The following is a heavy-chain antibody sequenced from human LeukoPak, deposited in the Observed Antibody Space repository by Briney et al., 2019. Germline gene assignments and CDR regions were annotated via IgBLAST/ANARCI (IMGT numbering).Heavy chain of an antibody. Sequence: SETLSLTCTVSGGSISSSSYYWGWIRQPPGKGLEWIGSIYYSGSTYYNPSLKSRVTISVDTSKNQFSLKLSSVTAADTAVYYCARDYYSYGYYYMDVWGKGTTVTVSS. CDR2: IYYSGST. D-gene: IGHD5-18*01. V-gene: IGHV4-39*07. CDR1: GGSISSSSYY. CDR3: ARDYYSYGYYYMDV. J-gene: IGHJ6*03.